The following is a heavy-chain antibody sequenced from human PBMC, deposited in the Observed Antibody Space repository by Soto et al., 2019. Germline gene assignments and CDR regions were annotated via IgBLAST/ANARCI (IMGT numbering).Heavy chain of an antibody. CDR2: INHSGST. CDR3: ARDKITGLFDY. J-gene: IGHJ4*02. CDR1: VGPLRGYS. D-gene: IGHD2-8*02. Sequence: QLRLQQWGAGLLKPWETLSLTCAVYVGPLRGYSWTWFRKPPGTGLEWFGEINHSGSTNYNPSLKSRVTISVDTSKNQFSLKLTSVTAADTAVYYCARDKITGLFDYWGQGTLVTVSS. V-gene: IGHV4-34*01.